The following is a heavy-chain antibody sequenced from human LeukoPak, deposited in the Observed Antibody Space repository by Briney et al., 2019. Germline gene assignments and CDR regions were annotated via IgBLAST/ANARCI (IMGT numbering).Heavy chain of an antibody. D-gene: IGHD3-10*01. J-gene: IGHJ6*03. Sequence: ASVKVSCKASGYTFTGYYMHWVRQAPGQGLEWMGRINPNSGGTNYAQKFQGRVTMTRDTSISTAYMELSRLRSDDTAVYYCARDGGSGSYSSYYYYYMDVWGEGTTVTVPS. CDR2: INPNSGGT. V-gene: IGHV1-2*06. CDR1: GYTFTGYY. CDR3: ARDGGSGSYSSYYYYYMDV.